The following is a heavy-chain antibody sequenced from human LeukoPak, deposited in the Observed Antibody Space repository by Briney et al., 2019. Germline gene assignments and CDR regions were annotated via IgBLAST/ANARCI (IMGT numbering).Heavy chain of an antibody. V-gene: IGHV3-74*01. J-gene: IGHJ6*02. Sequence: PGGSLRLSCAASGFTFSSYWMHWVRQAPGKGLVWVSRINSDGSSTSYADSVKGRFTISRDNAKNTLYLQMNSLRAEDTAVYYCAILRDGYNYDANYGMDVWGQGTTVTVSS. CDR3: AILRDGYNYDANYGMDV. D-gene: IGHD5-24*01. CDR2: INSDGSST. CDR1: GFTFSSYW.